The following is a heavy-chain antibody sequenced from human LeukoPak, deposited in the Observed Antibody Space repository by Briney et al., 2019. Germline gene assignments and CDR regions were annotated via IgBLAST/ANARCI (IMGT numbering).Heavy chain of an antibody. CDR2: ISANGGST. V-gene: IGHV3-64D*06. D-gene: IGHD2-21*01. CDR1: GFTFSTYA. J-gene: IGHJ4*02. CDR3: VRDRGEDY. Sequence: GGSLRLSCEASGFTFSTYAMHWVRQAPGKGLEYVSVISANGGSTYYTDSVKGRSTISRDNSKNTLFLQMSSLRAEDTAVYYCVRDRGEDYWGQGTLVTVSS.